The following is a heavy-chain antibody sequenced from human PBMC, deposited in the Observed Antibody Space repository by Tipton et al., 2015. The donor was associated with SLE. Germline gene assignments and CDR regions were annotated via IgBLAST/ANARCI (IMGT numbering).Heavy chain of an antibody. CDR3: AKERVGGNFDY. CDR2: IFSGGNT. Sequence: SLRLSCAASGFIFSDYPMSWGRQAPGKGLQWVSVIFSGGNTYYADSVQGRFTVSRDVSESTLYLQMNSLRVEDTAIYYCAKERVGGNFDYWGQGALVTVSS. V-gene: IGHV3-23*03. D-gene: IGHD6-19*01. J-gene: IGHJ4*02. CDR1: GFIFSDYP.